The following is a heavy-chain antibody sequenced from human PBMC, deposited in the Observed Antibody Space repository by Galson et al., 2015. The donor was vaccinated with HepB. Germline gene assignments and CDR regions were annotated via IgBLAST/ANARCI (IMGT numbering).Heavy chain of an antibody. V-gene: IGHV1-3*01. CDR1: GYTFTSYA. CDR2: INAGNGNT. J-gene: IGHJ4*02. CDR3: ARGTLLWFGVSVPPRDY. D-gene: IGHD3-10*01. Sequence: SVKVSCKASGYTFTSYAMHWVRQAPGQRLEWMGWINAGNGNTKYSQKFQGRVTITRDTSASTAYMEQSSLRSEDTAVYYCARGTLLWFGVSVPPRDYWGQGTLVTVSS.